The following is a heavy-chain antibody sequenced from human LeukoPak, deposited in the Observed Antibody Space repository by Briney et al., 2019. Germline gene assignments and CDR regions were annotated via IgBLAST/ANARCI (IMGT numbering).Heavy chain of an antibody. V-gene: IGHV3-23*01. CDR2: ISGSGGST. J-gene: IGHJ4*02. CDR1: GFIFRSYA. CDR3: GKERVQLWFDY. Sequence: GGSLRLSCAASGFIFRSYAMSWVRQAPGKGLEWVSGISGSGGSTYYADSVKGRFTISRDNSKNTLYLQMNSLRAEDTAVYYCGKERVQLWFDYWGQGTLVTVSS. D-gene: IGHD1-1*01.